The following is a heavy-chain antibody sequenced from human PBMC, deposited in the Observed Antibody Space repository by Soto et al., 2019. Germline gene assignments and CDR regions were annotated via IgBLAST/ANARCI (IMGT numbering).Heavy chain of an antibody. V-gene: IGHV3-23*01. J-gene: IGHJ4*02. Sequence: EVQLLESGGGLVQPGGSLRLSCAASGLAFTSYAWSWFRKPPGKGLEWVSAISGSAGSTYYADSMKGRFTISRDNSKNTLYLQMNSLRAEDTAVYYCAKYYADYVRYLDYWGQGTLVTVSS. CDR2: ISGSAGST. D-gene: IGHD4-17*01. CDR3: AKYYADYVRYLDY. CDR1: GLAFTSYA.